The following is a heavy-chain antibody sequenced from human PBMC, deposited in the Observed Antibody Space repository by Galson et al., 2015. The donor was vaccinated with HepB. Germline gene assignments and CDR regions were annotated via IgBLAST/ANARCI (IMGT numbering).Heavy chain of an antibody. CDR3: ARGGYYDILTGYSPSAVFDY. Sequence: SLRLSCAASGFTFSDYYMSWIRQAPGKGLEWVSYISSSSSYTNYADSVKGRFTISRDNAKNSLYLQMNSLRAEDTAVYYCARGGYYDILTGYSPSAVFDYWGQGTLVTVSS. D-gene: IGHD3-9*01. V-gene: IGHV3-11*05. J-gene: IGHJ4*02. CDR1: GFTFSDYY. CDR2: ISSSSSYT.